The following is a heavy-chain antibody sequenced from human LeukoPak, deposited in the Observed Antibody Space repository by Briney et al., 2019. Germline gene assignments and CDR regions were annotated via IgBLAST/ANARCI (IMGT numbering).Heavy chain of an antibody. V-gene: IGHV1-2*02. CDR3: GREEGYCSGGSCYSYYYGMDV. CDR2: INPNSGGT. J-gene: IGHJ6*02. Sequence: GASVKVSCKASGYTFTGYYMHWVRQAPGQGLEWMGWINPNSGGTNYAQKFQGRVTMTRDTSISTAYMELSRLRSDDTAVYYCGREEGYCSGGSCYSYYYGMDVWGQGTTVTVSS. D-gene: IGHD2-15*01. CDR1: GYTFTGYY.